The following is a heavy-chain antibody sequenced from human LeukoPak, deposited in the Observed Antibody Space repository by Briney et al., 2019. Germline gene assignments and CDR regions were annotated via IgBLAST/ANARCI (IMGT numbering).Heavy chain of an antibody. CDR1: GGSISSSSYY. V-gene: IGHV4-39*01. CDR2: IYYSGST. CDR3: ARMDSSSWYGDYYYGMDV. J-gene: IGHJ6*02. D-gene: IGHD6-13*01. Sequence: SETLSLTRTVSGGSISSSSYYWGWIRQPPGKGLEWIGSIYYSGSTYYNPSLKSRVTISVDTSKNQFSLKLSSVTAADTAVYYCARMDSSSWYGDYYYGMDVWGQGTTVTVSS.